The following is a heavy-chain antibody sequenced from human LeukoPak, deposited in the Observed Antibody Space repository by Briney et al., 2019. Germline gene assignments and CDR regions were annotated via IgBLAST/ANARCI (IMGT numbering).Heavy chain of an antibody. CDR1: GYTFTSHD. D-gene: IGHD7-27*01. CDR3: VRTPPNWGFDY. Sequence: ASVTVSCKASGYTFTSHDINWVRQATGQGLEWMGWMSPNSGDTGYAQKFQGRITMTSDSSISTAYMELSSLRSEDTAIYYCVRTPPNWGFDYWGQGTLVTVSS. CDR2: MSPNSGDT. J-gene: IGHJ4*02. V-gene: IGHV1-8*01.